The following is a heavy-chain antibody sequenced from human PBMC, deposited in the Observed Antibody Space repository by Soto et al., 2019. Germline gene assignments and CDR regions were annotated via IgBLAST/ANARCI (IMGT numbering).Heavy chain of an antibody. V-gene: IGHV5-51*01. D-gene: IGHD3-3*01. CDR3: ERNSSKWFETIFGVVHYGMDV. J-gene: IGHJ6*02. Sequence: GESLKISCKGSGYSFTSYWIGWVRQMPGKGLEWMGIIYPGDSDTRYSPSFQGQVTISADKSISTAYLQWSSLKASDTAMYYCERNSSKWFETIFGVVHYGMDVWGQGTTVTVSS. CDR2: IYPGDSDT. CDR1: GYSFTSYW.